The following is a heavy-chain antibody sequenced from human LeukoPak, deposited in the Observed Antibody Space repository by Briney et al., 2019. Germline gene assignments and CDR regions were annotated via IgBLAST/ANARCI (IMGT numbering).Heavy chain of an antibody. CDR3: ARLSTFIAVAGQETSKDLWLNWFDP. CDR1: GGSISSSSYY. V-gene: IGHV4-39*07. J-gene: IGHJ5*02. Sequence: SETLSLTCTVSGGSISSSSYYWGWIRQPPGKGLEWIGSIYYSGSTYYNPSLKSRVTISVDTSKNQFSLKLSSVTAADTAVYYCARLSTFIAVAGQETSKDLWLNWFDPWGQGTLVTVSS. D-gene: IGHD6-19*01. CDR2: IYYSGST.